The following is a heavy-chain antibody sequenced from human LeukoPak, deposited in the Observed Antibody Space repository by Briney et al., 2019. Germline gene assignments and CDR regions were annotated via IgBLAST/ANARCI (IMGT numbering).Heavy chain of an antibody. CDR3: ARDVVQGGY. CDR2: IKQDGSEK. Sequence: SSGSYYWSWIRQPAGKGLEWVANIKQDGSEKSYVDSVKGRFTISRDNAKNSLYLQMNSLRAEDTAVYYCARDVVQGGYWGRGTLVTVSS. CDR1: SSGSYY. V-gene: IGHV3-7*01. J-gene: IGHJ4*02. D-gene: IGHD6-6*01.